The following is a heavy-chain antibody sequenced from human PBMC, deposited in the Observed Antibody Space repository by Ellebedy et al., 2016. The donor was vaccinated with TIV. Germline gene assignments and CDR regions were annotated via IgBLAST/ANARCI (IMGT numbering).Heavy chain of an antibody. D-gene: IGHD5-24*01. J-gene: IGHJ4*02. CDR3: AREMATIVSYFDY. Sequence: GGSLRLXCAASGFTFSSYAMSWVRQAPGKGLEWVSAISGSGGSTYYADSVKGRFTISRDNSKNTLYLQMNSLRAEDTAVHYCAREMATIVSYFDYWGQGTLVTVSS. V-gene: IGHV3-23*01. CDR2: ISGSGGST. CDR1: GFTFSSYA.